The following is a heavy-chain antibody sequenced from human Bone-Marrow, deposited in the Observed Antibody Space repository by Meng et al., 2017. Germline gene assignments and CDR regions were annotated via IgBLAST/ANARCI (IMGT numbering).Heavy chain of an antibody. V-gene: IGHV4-31*03. D-gene: IGHD2-2*01. J-gene: IGHJ5*02. Sequence: QVQLQESGPGLVKPSQTLPLTCTVSGGSISSGGYYWSWIRQHPGKGLEWIGYIYHSGSTYYNPSLKSRVTISVDTSKNQFSLKLSSVTAADTAVYYCARGYCSTTNCNWFDPWGQGTLVTVSS. CDR3: ARGYCSTTNCNWFDP. CDR2: IYHSGST. CDR1: GGSISSGGYY.